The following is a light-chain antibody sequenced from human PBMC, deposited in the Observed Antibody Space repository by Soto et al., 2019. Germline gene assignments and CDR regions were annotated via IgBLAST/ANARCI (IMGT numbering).Light chain of an antibody. CDR3: QLSQKRSSWQPIA. Sequence: DIVFTHSPATLSLSPFNRVTLSCRANESISRSLAWYQQKPGQPPRILIYDXSFRDTGIQERFSGSGSGTDFTLSISSLEPEDFAVYYCQLSQKRSSWQPIAFGQGTRLEIK. V-gene: IGKV3-11*01. CDR2: DXS. CDR1: ESISRS. J-gene: IGKJ5*01.